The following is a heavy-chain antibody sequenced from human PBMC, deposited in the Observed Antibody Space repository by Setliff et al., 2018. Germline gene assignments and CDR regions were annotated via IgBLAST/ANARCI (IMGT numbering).Heavy chain of an antibody. CDR1: GYTFTSNH. Sequence: ASVKVSRMASGYTFTSNHVHWGRQAPGQGLAWMGTINPSGGSTIYAPDFQGRVTMTWDTSTNIAYMELSGRRYADSAIYYCIMKMVRPVTGLDCWGQGTLVTVSS. V-gene: IGHV1-46*01. CDR3: IMKMVRPVTGLDC. D-gene: IGHD2-8*01. J-gene: IGHJ4*02. CDR2: INPSGGST.